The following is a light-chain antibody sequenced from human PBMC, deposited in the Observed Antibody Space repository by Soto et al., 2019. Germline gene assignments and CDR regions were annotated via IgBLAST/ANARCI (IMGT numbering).Light chain of an antibody. CDR1: SGHSSYA. J-gene: IGLJ7*01. Sequence: QPVLTQSPSASASLGASVKLTCTLSSGHSSYAIAWHQQQPEKGPRYLMKLNSDGSHSKGDGISDRFSGSSSGAERYLTISSLQSEDEADYYCQTWGTGIAVFGGGTQLTVL. CDR3: QTWGTGIAV. V-gene: IGLV4-69*01. CDR2: LNSDGSH.